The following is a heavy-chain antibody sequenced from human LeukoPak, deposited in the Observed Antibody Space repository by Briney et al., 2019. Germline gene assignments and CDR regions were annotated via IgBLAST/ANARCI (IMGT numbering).Heavy chain of an antibody. J-gene: IGHJ6*03. CDR2: IKSDGIST. CDR1: GFSFSSTW. CDR3: ARDPYSGSYGDSYYYYMDV. V-gene: IGHV3-74*01. D-gene: IGHD1-26*01. Sequence: GGSLRLSCAASGFSFSSTWMHWVRQAPGKGLVWVSRIKSDGISTIYADSVKGRFTISRDNAKNTLYLQINSLRAEDAAVYYCARDPYSGSYGDSYYYYMDVWGKGTTVTISS.